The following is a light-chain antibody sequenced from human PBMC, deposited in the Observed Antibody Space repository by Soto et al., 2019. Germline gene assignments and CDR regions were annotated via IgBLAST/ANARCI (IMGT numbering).Light chain of an antibody. V-gene: IGKV1-12*01. CDR2: AAS. Sequence: GDSVTLTCRASQDILRWLAWYQQKAGEAPKLLIYAASSLQSEVPSRFSGSASGTVFTLTISALQPEDFATYFCQQSHSFPWTFGQGTKVEIK. J-gene: IGKJ1*01. CDR3: QQSHSFPWT. CDR1: QDILRW.